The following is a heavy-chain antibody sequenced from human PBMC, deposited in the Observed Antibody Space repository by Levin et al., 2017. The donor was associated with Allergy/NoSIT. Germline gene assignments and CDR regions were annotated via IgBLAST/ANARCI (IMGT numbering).Heavy chain of an antibody. D-gene: IGHD2-15*01. CDR2: IYYSGGK. V-gene: IGHV4-39*01. J-gene: IGHJ5*02. CDR1: GDSISSSAYY. Sequence: PSETLSLTCSVSGDSISSSAYYWAWIRLPPGKGLAWIGCIYYSGGKYYNPSLKSCVTISIDTSKNQFSLTLNSLTAADPAVYYCARRRQVAWFDPWGQGTLVTVSS. CDR3: ARRRQVAWFDP.